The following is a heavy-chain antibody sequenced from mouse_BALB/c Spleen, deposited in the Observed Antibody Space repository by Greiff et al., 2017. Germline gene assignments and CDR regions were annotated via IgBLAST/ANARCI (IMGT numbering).Heavy chain of an antibody. D-gene: IGHD4-1*01. CDR3: ARAYSSGNYYAMDY. CDR2: ISSGSSTI. J-gene: IGHJ4*01. Sequence: EVKLMESGGGLVQPGGSRKLSCAASGFTFSSFGMHWVRQAPEKGLEWVAYISSGSSTIYYADTVKGRFTISRDNPKNTLFLQMTSLRSEDTAMYYCARAYSSGNYYAMDYWGQGTSVTVSS. V-gene: IGHV5-17*02. CDR1: GFTFSSFG.